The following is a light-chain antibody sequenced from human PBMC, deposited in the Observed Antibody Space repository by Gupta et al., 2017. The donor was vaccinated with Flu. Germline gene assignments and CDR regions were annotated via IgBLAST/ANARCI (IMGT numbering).Light chain of an antibody. Sequence: TATSSDVGGYNYDSWYQQHAGKAPKLMIYEVNKRPSAVPDRFSGSTSGNPASLTVCWLLAEDEADDYCCSYRGRKFFGGGTKLTVL. CDR1: SSDVGGYNY. CDR3: CSYRGRKF. J-gene: IGLJ2*01. V-gene: IGLV2-8*01. CDR2: EVN.